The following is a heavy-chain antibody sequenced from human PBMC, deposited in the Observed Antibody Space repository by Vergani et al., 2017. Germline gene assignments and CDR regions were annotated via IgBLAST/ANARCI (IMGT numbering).Heavy chain of an antibody. Sequence: QVQLVQSGAEVKKPGASVKVSCKASGYTFTGYYMHWVRQAPGQGLEWMGWMNPNSGNTGYAQKFQGRVTITRDTSASTAYMELSSLRSEDTAVYYCARDPYYYDSSGYYEGDYWGQGTLVTVSS. CDR2: MNPNSGNT. D-gene: IGHD3-22*01. J-gene: IGHJ4*02. CDR3: ARDPYYYDSSGYYEGDY. CDR1: GYTFTGYY. V-gene: IGHV1-8*03.